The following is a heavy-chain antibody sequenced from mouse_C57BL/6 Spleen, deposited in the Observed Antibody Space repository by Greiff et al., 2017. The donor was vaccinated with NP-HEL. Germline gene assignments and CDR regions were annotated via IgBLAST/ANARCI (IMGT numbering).Heavy chain of an antibody. Sequence: EVQLVESGGGLVKPGGSLKLSCAASGFTFSSYAMSWVRQTPEKRLEWVATISDGGSYTYYPDNVKGRFTISRDNAKNNLYLQMSHLKSEDTAMYYCARASIYYDYDGAFAYWGQGTLVTVSA. CDR3: ARASIYYDYDGAFAY. CDR2: ISDGGSYT. V-gene: IGHV5-4*01. D-gene: IGHD2-4*01. CDR1: GFTFSSYA. J-gene: IGHJ3*01.